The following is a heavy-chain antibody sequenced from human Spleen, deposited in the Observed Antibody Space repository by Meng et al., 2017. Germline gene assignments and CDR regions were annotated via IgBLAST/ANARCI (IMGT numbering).Heavy chain of an antibody. CDR3: ARLFTGNWFDP. CDR1: GYTFNSYG. CDR2: INAYNGDT. V-gene: IGHV1-18*01. D-gene: IGHD1-14*01. Sequence: QVQLVPSGAEVKTPGASVKVSCKASGYTFNSYGISWVRQAPGQGLEWMGWINAYNGDTNYAQKLQGRVTMTTDTSTSTAYMELRSLTSDDTAVYYCARLFTGNWFDPWGQGTLVTVSS. J-gene: IGHJ5*02.